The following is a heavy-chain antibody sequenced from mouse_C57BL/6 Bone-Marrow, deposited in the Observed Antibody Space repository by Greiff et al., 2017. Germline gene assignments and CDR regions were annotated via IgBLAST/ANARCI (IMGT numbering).Heavy chain of an antibody. V-gene: IGHV14-4*01. CDR3: TGLPKFAY. Sequence: VQLQQSGAELVRPGASVKLSCTASGFNIKDDYMHWVKQRPEQGLEWIGWIDPENGDTEYASKFQGKATITADTSSNTAYLQLSSLTSEDTAVYYCTGLPKFAYWGQGTLVTVSA. CDR1: GFNIKDDY. CDR2: IDPENGDT. D-gene: IGHD2-4*01. J-gene: IGHJ3*01.